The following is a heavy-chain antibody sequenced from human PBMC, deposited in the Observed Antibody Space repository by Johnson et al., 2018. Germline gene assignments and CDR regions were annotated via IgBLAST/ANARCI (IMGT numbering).Heavy chain of an antibody. CDR3: AKQRERGTSYMDV. V-gene: IGHV5-51*01. D-gene: IGHD3-16*01. J-gene: IGHJ6*04. CDR1: GYSFTNTW. CDR2: IWPGDSDT. Sequence: VQLVQSGAEVKKPGESLKISCKGSGYSFTNTWIGWVRQMPGEGLEWMGIIWPGDSDTKYSPSCQGQVTISADRSISTVYLQWSSLKASDTAIYYCAKQRERGTSYMDVWGKGTTVTVSS.